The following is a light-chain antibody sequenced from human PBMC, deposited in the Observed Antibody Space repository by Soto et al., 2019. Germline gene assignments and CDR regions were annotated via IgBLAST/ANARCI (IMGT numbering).Light chain of an antibody. Sequence: EVVMTQSPAILSVSPCERATLSFRASQSVGINVAWYQQKPGQAPRLLIYGASTRATGIPDRFSGSGSGTDFTLTISRLEPEDFAVYYCQQYGSSLFTFGPGTKVDI. V-gene: IGKV3-20*01. CDR3: QQYGSSLFT. J-gene: IGKJ3*01. CDR2: GAS. CDR1: QSVGIN.